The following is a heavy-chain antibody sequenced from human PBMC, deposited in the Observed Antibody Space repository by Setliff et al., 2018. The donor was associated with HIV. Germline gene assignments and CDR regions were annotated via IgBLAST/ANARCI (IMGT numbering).Heavy chain of an antibody. CDR3: ARDVPWGDYYYYMDV. CDR1: GGSFNGYS. D-gene: IGHD3-16*01. V-gene: IGHV4-34*01. J-gene: IGHJ6*03. Sequence: TLSLTCAVYGGSFNGYSWTWIRQPPGKGLEWIGGINHSGSTNYNPSLKSRVTISVDTSKNQFSLKLSSVPAADTAVYFCARDVPWGDYYYYMDVWGKGTTVTVSS. CDR2: INHSGST.